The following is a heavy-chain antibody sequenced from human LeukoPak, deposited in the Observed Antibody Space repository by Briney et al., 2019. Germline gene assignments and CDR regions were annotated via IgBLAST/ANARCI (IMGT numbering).Heavy chain of an antibody. J-gene: IGHJ4*02. Sequence: PGRSLRLPCAASGFTFSSYGMHWVRQAPAKGLEWVGVISYDGSNKYYADSVKGRFTISRDNSKNTLYLQMNSLRAEDTAVYYGANQDDFWSGYYLDYWGQGTLVTVSS. CDR3: ANQDDFWSGYYLDY. D-gene: IGHD3-3*01. CDR2: ISYDGSNK. V-gene: IGHV3-30*18. CDR1: GFTFSSYG.